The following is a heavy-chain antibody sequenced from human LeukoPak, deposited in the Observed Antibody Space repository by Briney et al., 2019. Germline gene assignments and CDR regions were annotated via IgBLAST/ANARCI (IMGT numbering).Heavy chain of an antibody. CDR1: GFTFGNYA. D-gene: IGHD6-19*01. Sequence: GGSLRLSCAASGFTFGNYAMSWVRQAPGKGLEWVANIKQDGRTKYYVDSEKGRFTISRDNAKNSVYLQMNSVRAEATAVYSCASGYSSGWYVIDYWGQGTLVTVSS. V-gene: IGHV3-7*01. CDR3: ASGYSSGWYVIDY. CDR2: IKQDGRTK. J-gene: IGHJ4*02.